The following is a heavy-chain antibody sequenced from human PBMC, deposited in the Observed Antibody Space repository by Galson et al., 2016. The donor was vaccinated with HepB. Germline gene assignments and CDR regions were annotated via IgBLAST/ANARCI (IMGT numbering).Heavy chain of an antibody. CDR3: ATFPEGRAF. V-gene: IGHV1-24*01. CDR1: GYTLTQLP. Sequence: SVKVSCKVSGYTLTQLPMHWVRQAPGQGLEWMGGFGPGDDERVYAERFQGRVTVTEDTSTDTAYMLLISLRPEDTAVYYCATFPEGRAFWGQGTLVSVSS. J-gene: IGHJ4*02. CDR2: FGPGDDER.